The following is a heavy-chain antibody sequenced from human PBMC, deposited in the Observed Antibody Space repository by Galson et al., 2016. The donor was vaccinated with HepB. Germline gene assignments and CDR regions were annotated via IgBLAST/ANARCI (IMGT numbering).Heavy chain of an antibody. Sequence: SLRLSCAASGFTFSDYYMSWVRQPPGKGLEYIAYIDSSRTITYYADSVKGRFTISRDNAKSSLYLQMSGLRPNDTAVYYCARSLWFRNYYYGMDVWGKGTTVIVSS. CDR1: GFTFSDYY. J-gene: IGHJ6*04. D-gene: IGHD3-10*01. V-gene: IGHV3-11*01. CDR2: IDSSRTIT. CDR3: ARSLWFRNYYYGMDV.